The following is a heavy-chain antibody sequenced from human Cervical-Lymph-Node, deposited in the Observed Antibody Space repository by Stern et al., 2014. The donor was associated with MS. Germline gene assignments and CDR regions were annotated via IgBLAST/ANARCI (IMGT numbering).Heavy chain of an antibody. CDR2: IYYTGTT. D-gene: IGHD3-9*01. CDR1: GDSISSGGYY. CDR3: ARAKTLFGTQSDAFDI. Sequence: VQLEESGPGLVKPSQTLSLTCTVSGDSISSGGYYWSWIRQHPGKGLEWIGYIYYTGTTYSNPSLKSRVTISVDTSKNQFSLKLSSVTAADTAVYYCARAKTLFGTQSDAFDIWGPGTMVTVSS. J-gene: IGHJ3*02. V-gene: IGHV4-31*03.